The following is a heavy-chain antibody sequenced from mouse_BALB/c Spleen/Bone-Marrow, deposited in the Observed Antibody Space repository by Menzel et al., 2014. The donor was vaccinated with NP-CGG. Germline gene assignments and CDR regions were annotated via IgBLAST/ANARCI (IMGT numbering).Heavy chain of an antibody. V-gene: IGHV1S135*01. CDR1: GYAFTNYN. Sequence: EVQLQQSGPELVKPGASVKVSCKASGYAFTNYNMNWVKQSHGKSLKWIGYIDPYSGGTNYNQKFRGKATLTVDKSSSTAYMHLNSLTSEDSAVYYCSRGVLAYFDYWGQGTTLTVSS. CDR2: IDPYSGGT. J-gene: IGHJ2*01. D-gene: IGHD2-14*01. CDR3: SRGVLAYFDY.